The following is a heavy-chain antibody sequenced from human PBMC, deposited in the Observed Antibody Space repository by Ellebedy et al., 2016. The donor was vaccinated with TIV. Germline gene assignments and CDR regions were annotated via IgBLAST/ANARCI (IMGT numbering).Heavy chain of an antibody. CDR3: ARSVRGVYSYYYGMDV. D-gene: IGHD3-10*02. CDR2: IKQDGSEK. CDR1: GFTFTTYW. Sequence: GESLKISCAASGFTFTTYWMSCVRQAPGKGLEWVANIKQDGSEKYSVDSVKGRFTISRDNAKSSLYLQMNSLKAEDTALYYCARSVRGVYSYYYGMDVWGQGTTVTVSS. J-gene: IGHJ6*02. V-gene: IGHV3-7*03.